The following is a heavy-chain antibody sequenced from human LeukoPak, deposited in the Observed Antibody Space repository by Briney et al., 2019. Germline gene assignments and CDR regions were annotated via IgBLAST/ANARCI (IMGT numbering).Heavy chain of an antibody. D-gene: IGHD5-18*01. V-gene: IGHV3-23*01. CDR3: AKDRGYSYGPKGY. J-gene: IGHJ4*02. Sequence: GGSLRLSCAASGFTFSSYGMSWVRQAPGKGLEWVSSITGSGTNTYDADSVKGRFTISRDNSKNTHFLQMNSLRAEDTAVYYCAKDRGYSYGPKGYWGQGTLVTVSS. CDR1: GFTFSSYG. CDR2: ITGSGTNT.